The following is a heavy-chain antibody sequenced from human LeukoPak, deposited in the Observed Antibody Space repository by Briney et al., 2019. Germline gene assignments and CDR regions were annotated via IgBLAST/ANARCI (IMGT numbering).Heavy chain of an antibody. CDR1: GGSFSGYY. Sequence: SETLSLTCAVYGGSFSGYYWSWIRQPLGKGLEWIGEINHSGSTNYNPSLKSRVTISVDTSKNQFSLKLSSVTAADTAVYYCARRTSYYYDSSGYPFDYWGQGTLVTVSS. CDR2: INHSGST. V-gene: IGHV4-34*01. J-gene: IGHJ4*02. CDR3: ARRTSYYYDSSGYPFDY. D-gene: IGHD3-22*01.